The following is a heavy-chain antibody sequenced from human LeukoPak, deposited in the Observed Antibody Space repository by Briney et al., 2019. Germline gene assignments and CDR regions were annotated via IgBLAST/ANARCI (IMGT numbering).Heavy chain of an antibody. V-gene: IGHV3-7*03. Sequence: GGSLRLSCAASGFAVSTSWMGWVRQAPGRGLEWVASLQDDGSHQYYVDSAKGRFTISRENAKNSLFLQMSSLRVEDTAVYYYARDLSSRDAYWGQGTPVTVSS. D-gene: IGHD6-13*01. CDR3: ARDLSSRDAY. J-gene: IGHJ4*02. CDR2: LQDDGSHQ. CDR1: GFAVSTSW.